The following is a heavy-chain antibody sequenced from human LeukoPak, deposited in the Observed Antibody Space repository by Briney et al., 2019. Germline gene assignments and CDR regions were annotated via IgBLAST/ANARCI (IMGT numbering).Heavy chain of an antibody. V-gene: IGHV1-2*02. Sequence: ASVKVSCKASGYTFTGYYMHWVRQAPGQGLEWMGWINPNSGGTNYAQKFQGRVTMTRDTSISTAYMELRRLRSDDTAVYYCARELYHEPNGFSDPWGQGTLVTVSS. D-gene: IGHD2-8*01. CDR1: GYTFTGYY. CDR2: INPNSGGT. J-gene: IGHJ5*02. CDR3: ARELYHEPNGFSDP.